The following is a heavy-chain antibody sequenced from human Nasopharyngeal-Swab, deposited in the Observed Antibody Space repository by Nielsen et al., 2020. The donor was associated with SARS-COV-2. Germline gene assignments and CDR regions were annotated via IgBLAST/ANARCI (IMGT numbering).Heavy chain of an antibody. Sequence: VGQAPGQGLEWMGGIIPIFGTANYAQKFQGRVTITADESTSTAYMELSSLRSEDTAVYNCARGPSSGYYLYAFDIWGQGTMVTVSS. CDR3: ARGPSSGYYLYAFDI. J-gene: IGHJ3*02. CDR2: IIPIFGTA. D-gene: IGHD3-22*01. V-gene: IGHV1-69*01.